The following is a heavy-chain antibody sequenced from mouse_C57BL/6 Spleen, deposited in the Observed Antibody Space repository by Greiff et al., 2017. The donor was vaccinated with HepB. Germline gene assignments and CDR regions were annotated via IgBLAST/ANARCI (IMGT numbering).Heavy chain of an antibody. Sequence: EVQLQQSGPELVKPGASVKISCKASGYSFTGYYMNWVKQSPEKSLEWIGEINPSTGGTTYNQKFKAKATLTVDKSSSTAYMQLKSLTSEDSAVYYCARPHYYGSSYQPDWYFDVWGTGTTVTVSS. CDR1: GYSFTGYY. D-gene: IGHD1-1*01. V-gene: IGHV1-42*01. CDR2: INPSTGGT. CDR3: ARPHYYGSSYQPDWYFDV. J-gene: IGHJ1*03.